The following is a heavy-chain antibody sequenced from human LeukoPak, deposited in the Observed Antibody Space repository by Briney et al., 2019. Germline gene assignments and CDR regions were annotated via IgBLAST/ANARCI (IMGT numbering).Heavy chain of an antibody. CDR1: GGSISSGGYY. V-gene: IGHV4-31*03. D-gene: IGHD2-2*01. CDR3: ARGKYQLRNYYYYGMDV. CDR2: IYYSGCT. J-gene: IGHJ6*02. Sequence: PSQTLSLTCTVSGGSISSGGYYWSWIRQHPGKGLEWIGYIYYSGCTYYNPSLKSRVTISVDTSKNQFSLKLSSVTAADTAVYYCARGKYQLRNYYYYGMDVWGQGTTVTVSS.